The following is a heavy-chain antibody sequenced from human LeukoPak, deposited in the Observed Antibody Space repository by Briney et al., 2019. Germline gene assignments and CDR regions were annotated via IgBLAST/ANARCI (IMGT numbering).Heavy chain of an antibody. CDR1: GYTFTGYY. Sequence: ASVKVSCKASGYTFTGYYMHWVRQAPGQGLEWMGWINPNSGGTNYAQKFQGSVTMTRDTSISTAYMELSRLRSDDTAVYYCARGSITMVRGVIVWFDPWGQGTLVTVSS. D-gene: IGHD3-10*01. CDR3: ARGSITMVRGVIVWFDP. CDR2: INPNSGGT. J-gene: IGHJ5*02. V-gene: IGHV1-2*02.